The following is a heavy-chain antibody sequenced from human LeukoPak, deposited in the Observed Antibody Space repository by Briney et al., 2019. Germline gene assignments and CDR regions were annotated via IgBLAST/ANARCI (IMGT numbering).Heavy chain of an antibody. J-gene: IGHJ4*02. CDR1: GGSISSSSYY. V-gene: IGHV4-39*07. D-gene: IGHD6-19*01. Sequence: SETLSLTCTVPGGSISSSSYYWSWIRQPPGKGLEWIGEINHSGSTNYNPSLKSRVTISVDTSKNQFSLRLSSVTAADTAVYYCARGPRGIAVAGLLFDYWGQGTLVTVSS. CDR2: INHSGST. CDR3: ARGPRGIAVAGLLFDY.